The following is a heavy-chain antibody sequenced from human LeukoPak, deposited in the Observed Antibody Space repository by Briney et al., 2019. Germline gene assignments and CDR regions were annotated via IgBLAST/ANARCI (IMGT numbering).Heavy chain of an antibody. CDR1: GGTFSSYA. Sequence: ASVKVSCKASGGTFSSYAISWVRQAPGQGLEWMGGIIPIFGTANYAQEFQGRVTITTDESTSTAYMELSSLRSEDTAVYYCARGSPVEMATADAFDIWGQGTMVTVSS. V-gene: IGHV1-69*05. CDR3: ARGSPVEMATADAFDI. D-gene: IGHD5-24*01. CDR2: IIPIFGTA. J-gene: IGHJ3*02.